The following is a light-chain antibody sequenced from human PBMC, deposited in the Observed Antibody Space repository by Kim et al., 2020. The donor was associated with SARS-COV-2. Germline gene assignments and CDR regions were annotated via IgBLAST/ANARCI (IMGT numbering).Light chain of an antibody. CDR2: KDT. V-gene: IGLV3-10*01. Sequence: VSPGQTARITCSGDALPKKFAYWYQQKSGQAPVLVIYKDTKRPSGIPKRFSGSTSGTMATLTVSGAQVEDEADYYCYSIDSSRNAVFGGGTKLTVL. CDR3: YSIDSSRNAV. J-gene: IGLJ2*01. CDR1: ALPKKF.